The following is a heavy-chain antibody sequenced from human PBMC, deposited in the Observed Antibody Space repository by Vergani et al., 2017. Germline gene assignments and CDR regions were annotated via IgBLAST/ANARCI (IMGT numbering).Heavy chain of an antibody. CDR1: GFTFSSYS. V-gene: IGHV3-48*01. CDR3: AGDDCGGDCQIDY. J-gene: IGHJ4*02. D-gene: IGHD2-21*02. Sequence: VQLVESGGGVVQPGRSLRLSCAASGFTFSSYSMNWVRQAPGKGLEWVSYISSSSSTIYYADSVKGRFTISRDNAKNSLYLQMNSLRAEETAVYYCAGDDCGGDCQIDYWGEGSLVTVSS. CDR2: ISSSSSTI.